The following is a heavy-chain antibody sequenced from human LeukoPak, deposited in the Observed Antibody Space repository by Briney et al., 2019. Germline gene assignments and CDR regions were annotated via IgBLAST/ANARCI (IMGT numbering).Heavy chain of an antibody. CDR3: ARDSDYYGSGRAPFYYYYPMDV. J-gene: IGHJ6*02. CDR1: GYTFTYYA. V-gene: IGHV1-18*01. D-gene: IGHD3-10*01. Sequence: ASVKVSCKASGYTFTYYAISWVRQAPGQGLEWVGWVSAYSCDTHSAQKLQGRITMTTDTSTNTALLELRSLRSDDTVVYYCARDSDYYGSGRAPFYYYYPMDVWGQGTTVTVSS. CDR2: VSAYSCDT.